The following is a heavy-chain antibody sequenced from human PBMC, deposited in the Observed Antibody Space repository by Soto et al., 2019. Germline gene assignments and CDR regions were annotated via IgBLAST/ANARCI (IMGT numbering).Heavy chain of an antibody. J-gene: IGHJ4*02. CDR2: ISSSSSYI. V-gene: IGHV3-21*01. Sequence: GGSLRLSCAASGFTFSSYSMNWVRQAPGKGLEWVSSISSSSSYIYYADSVKGRFTISRDNAKNSLYLQMNSLRAEDTAVYYCARDLHAPRKGVFAYWGQGTLVTVSS. D-gene: IGHD3-10*01. CDR1: GFTFSSYS. CDR3: ARDLHAPRKGVFAY.